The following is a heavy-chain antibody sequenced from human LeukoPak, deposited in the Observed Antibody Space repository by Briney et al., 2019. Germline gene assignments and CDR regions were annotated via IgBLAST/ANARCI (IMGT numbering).Heavy chain of an antibody. CDR2: IYYSGST. CDR1: GGSIRSYY. D-gene: IGHD3-3*01. J-gene: IGHJ6*02. V-gene: IGHV4-59*12. CDR3: ARGTTIFGVAQYYYYGMDV. Sequence: SETLSLTCTVSGGSIRSYYWSWIRQPPGKGLEWVGYIYYSGSTYYNPSLKSRVTISVDTSKNQFSLKLSSVTAADTAVYYCARGTTIFGVAQYYYYGMDVWGQGTTVTVSS.